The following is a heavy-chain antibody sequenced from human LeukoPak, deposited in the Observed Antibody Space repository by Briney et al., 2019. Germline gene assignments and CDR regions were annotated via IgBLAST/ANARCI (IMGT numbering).Heavy chain of an antibody. J-gene: IGHJ3*02. D-gene: IGHD3-10*01. Sequence: GGSLRLSCAASGFTFSSYWMSWVRQAPGKGLEWVANIKQDGSEKYYVDSVKGRFTTSRDNAKNSLYLQMNSLRAEDTAVYYCARDRWFGELFHDAFDIWGQGTMVTVSS. CDR3: ARDRWFGELFHDAFDI. V-gene: IGHV3-7*03. CDR2: IKQDGSEK. CDR1: GFTFSSYW.